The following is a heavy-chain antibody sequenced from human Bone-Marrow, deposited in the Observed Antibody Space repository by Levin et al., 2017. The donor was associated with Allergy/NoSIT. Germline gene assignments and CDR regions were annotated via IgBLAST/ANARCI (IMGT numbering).Heavy chain of an antibody. CDR3: ARDLPREAFDFYYGMDV. Sequence: SETLSLTCTVSGGSVSSGNYYWNWIRQPPGKGLEWIGYVYYTGGTDYNPSLKSRVTISVDTSKNQFSLKLTSVTAADTAVYYCARDLPREAFDFYYGMDVWGQGTTVTVSS. V-gene: IGHV4-61*01. J-gene: IGHJ6*02. CDR2: VYYTGGT. D-gene: IGHD3-3*02. CDR1: GGSVSSGNYY.